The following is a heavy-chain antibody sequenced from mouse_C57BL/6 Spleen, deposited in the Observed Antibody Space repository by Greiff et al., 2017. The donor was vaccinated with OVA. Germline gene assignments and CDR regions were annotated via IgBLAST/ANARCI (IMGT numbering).Heavy chain of an antibody. D-gene: IGHD3-1*01. CDR2: IYPGDGDT. J-gene: IGHJ4*01. CDR3: ARSGGYAMGY. Sequence: VQLQQSGPELVKPGASVKISCKASGYAFSSSWMNWVKQRPGKGLEWIGRIYPGDGDTNYNGKFKGKATLTADKSSSTAYMQLSSLTSGDSAVYFCARSGGYAMGYWGQGTSVTVSS. CDR1: GYAFSSSW. V-gene: IGHV1-82*01.